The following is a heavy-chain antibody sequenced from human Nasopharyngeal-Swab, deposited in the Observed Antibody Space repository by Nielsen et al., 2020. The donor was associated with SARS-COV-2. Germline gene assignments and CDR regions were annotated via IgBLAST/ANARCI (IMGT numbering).Heavy chain of an antibody. Sequence: SETLSLTCTVSGGSISSYYWSWIRQPPGKGLEWIGYIYYSGSTNYNPSLKSRVPISVDTSKNQFSLKLSSVTAADTAVYYCARGCGYCSGGSCYGGGYCYYGMDVWGQGTTVTVSS. CDR2: IYYSGST. CDR3: ARGCGYCSGGSCYGGGYCYYGMDV. CDR1: GGSISSYY. V-gene: IGHV4-59*01. D-gene: IGHD2-15*01. J-gene: IGHJ6*02.